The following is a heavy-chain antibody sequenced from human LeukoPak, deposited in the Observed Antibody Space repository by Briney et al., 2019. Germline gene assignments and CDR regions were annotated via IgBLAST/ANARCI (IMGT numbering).Heavy chain of an antibody. J-gene: IGHJ4*02. CDR3: ARTEGYFDY. CDR2: IYYSGST. D-gene: IGHD1-14*01. CDR1: GGSVSSYY. Sequence: SETLSLTCTVSGGSVSSYYWSWFRQPPGKGLEWIGYIYYSGSTNYNPSLKSRVTISVDTSKNQFSLKLSSVTAADTAVYYCARTEGYFDYWGQGTLVTVSS. V-gene: IGHV4-59*02.